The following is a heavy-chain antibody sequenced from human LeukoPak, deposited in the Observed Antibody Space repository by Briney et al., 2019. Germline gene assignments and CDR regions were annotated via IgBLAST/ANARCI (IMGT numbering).Heavy chain of an antibody. D-gene: IGHD3-10*01. J-gene: IGHJ3*02. CDR3: ARPPHYYGSVNAFDI. Sequence: PSETLSLTCAVYGASFGGYYWSWIRQPPGKGLEWLGEINHTGNTNYNPSLKSRVTMSVDTSKNQFSLELSSVTAADTAVYYCARPPHYYGSVNAFDIWGQGTMVTVSS. CDR1: GASFGGYY. V-gene: IGHV4-34*01. CDR2: INHTGNT.